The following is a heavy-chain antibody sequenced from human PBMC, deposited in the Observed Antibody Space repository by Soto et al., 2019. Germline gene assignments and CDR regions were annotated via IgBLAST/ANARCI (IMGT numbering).Heavy chain of an antibody. CDR1: GFTFDDYG. V-gene: IGHV3-20*04. CDR3: ARGHGTHYYDSSGYRDAFDI. D-gene: IGHD3-22*01. CDR2: INWNGGST. J-gene: IGHJ3*02. Sequence: GGSLRLSCAASGFTFDDYGMSWVRQAPGKGLEWVSGINWNGGSTGYADSVKGRFTISRDNAKNSLYLQMNSLRAEDTALYYCARGHGTHYYDSSGYRDAFDIWGQGTTVTVSS.